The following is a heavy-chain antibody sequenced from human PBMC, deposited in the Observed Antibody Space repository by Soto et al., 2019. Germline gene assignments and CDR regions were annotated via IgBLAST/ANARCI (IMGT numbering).Heavy chain of an antibody. Sequence: GGSLRLSCAASGFTFRNFAMNWVRQAPGKGLVWVSGISVSGGTTYYADSVRGRFTVSRDNSKNSVFLQMNSLRAEDTAVYFCAKGMYYYDSSGYSLFDYWGQGTLVTVSS. CDR1: GFTFRNFA. D-gene: IGHD3-22*01. CDR2: ISVSGGTT. J-gene: IGHJ4*02. V-gene: IGHV3-23*01. CDR3: AKGMYYYDSSGYSLFDY.